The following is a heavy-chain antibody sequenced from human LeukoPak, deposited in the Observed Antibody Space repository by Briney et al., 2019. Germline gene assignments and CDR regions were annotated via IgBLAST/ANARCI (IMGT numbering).Heavy chain of an antibody. CDR1: GGSISSYY. Sequence: PSETLSLTCTVSGGSISSYYWSWIRQPPGKGLEWIGYIYYSGSTNYNPSLKSRVTISVDTSKNQFSLKLSSVTAADTAVYYCAREPRITGTTSAFDIWGQGTMVTVSS. D-gene: IGHD1-7*01. CDR3: AREPRITGTTSAFDI. CDR2: IYYSGST. J-gene: IGHJ3*02. V-gene: IGHV4-59*12.